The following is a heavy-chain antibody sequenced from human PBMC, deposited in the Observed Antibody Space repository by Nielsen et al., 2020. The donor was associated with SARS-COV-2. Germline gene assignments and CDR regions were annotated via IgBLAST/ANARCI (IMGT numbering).Heavy chain of an antibody. CDR3: ARYSSGYRSSFDY. Sequence: SETLSLTCTISGGSFSAYYWSWIRQPPGKGLEWIGYIYYSGITNYNPSLKSRVTISVDTSKNQFSLNPSSVTAADTAVYYCARYSSGYRSSFDYWGQGTLVTVSS. CDR2: IYYSGIT. D-gene: IGHD3-22*01. V-gene: IGHV4-59*01. CDR1: GGSFSAYY. J-gene: IGHJ4*02.